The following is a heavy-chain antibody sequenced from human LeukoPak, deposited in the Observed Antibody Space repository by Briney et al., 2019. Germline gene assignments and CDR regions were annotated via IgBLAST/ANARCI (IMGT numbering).Heavy chain of an antibody. CDR2: IYYSGST. V-gene: IGHV4-59*01. CDR1: GGSISSYY. CDR3: ARTSSSGYYFRWFDP. D-gene: IGHD3-22*01. J-gene: IGHJ5*02. Sequence: SETLSLTCTVYGGSISSYYWSWVRQPRGKGVEWLGYIYYSGSTNYNPSLKSRVTISVDTSKNQFSLKLSSVTAADTAVYYCARTSSSGYYFRWFDPWGQGTLVTVSS.